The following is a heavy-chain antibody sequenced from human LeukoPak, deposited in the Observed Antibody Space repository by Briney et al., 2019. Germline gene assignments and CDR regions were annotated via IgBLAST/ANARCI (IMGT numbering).Heavy chain of an antibody. CDR1: GGSISSSTYY. D-gene: IGHD5/OR15-5a*01. V-gene: IGHV4-39*07. CDR2: IYHNGNT. J-gene: IGHJ4*02. Sequence: SETLSLTCTVSGGSISSSTYYWGWIRQPPGKGLEWIGTIYHNGNTYYNPSLKSRVTISVDTSKNQFSLKVRSLTAADTAMYYCATVRGYSVHDDDYWGQGTLVTVSS. CDR3: ATVRGYSVHDDDY.